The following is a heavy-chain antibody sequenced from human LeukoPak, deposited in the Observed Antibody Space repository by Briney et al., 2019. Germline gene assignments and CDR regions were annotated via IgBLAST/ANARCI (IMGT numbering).Heavy chain of an antibody. J-gene: IGHJ6*02. D-gene: IGHD3-10*01. Sequence: PSETLSLTCTVSGGSISSYYWSWIRQPPGKGLEWIGYIYYSGSTNYNPSLKSRVTISVDTSKNQFSLELSSVTAADTAVYYCASSYGSGSYHGDYYYGMDVWGQGTTVTVSS. CDR2: IYYSGST. V-gene: IGHV4-59*08. CDR1: GGSISSYY. CDR3: ASSYGSGSYHGDYYYGMDV.